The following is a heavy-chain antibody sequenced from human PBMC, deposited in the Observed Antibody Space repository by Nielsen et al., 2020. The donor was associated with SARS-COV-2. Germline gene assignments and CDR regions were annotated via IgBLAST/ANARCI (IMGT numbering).Heavy chain of an antibody. D-gene: IGHD6-19*01. Sequence: GALRLSCAASGFTFSNAWMSWVRQAPGKGLEWVGRIKSKTDGGTTDYAAPVKGRFTISRDDSKNTLYLQMNSLKTEDTAVYYCTTGGGDSSGWYGDYWGQGTLITVSS. CDR3: TTGGGDSSGWYGDY. J-gene: IGHJ4*02. V-gene: IGHV3-15*01. CDR2: IKSKTDGGTT. CDR1: GFTFSNAW.